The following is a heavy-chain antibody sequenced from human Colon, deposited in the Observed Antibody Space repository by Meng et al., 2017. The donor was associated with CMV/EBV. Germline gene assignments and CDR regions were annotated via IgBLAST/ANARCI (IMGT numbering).Heavy chain of an antibody. J-gene: IGHJ4*02. V-gene: IGHV3-30*02. D-gene: IGHD3-22*01. CDR1: GFSVSNHG. CDR3: SKDFSGSAL. Sequence: QVRWVGSGGGVVQTGGSLRLSCRTSGFSVSNHGMHWVGEPPGEGLEWVEFIRHDDPPLPSADSVHGRFPLSRYYSQTPLFLHLTRLSPEYTSVSSCSKDFSGSALWGPGTLVTVSS. CDR2: IRHDDPPL.